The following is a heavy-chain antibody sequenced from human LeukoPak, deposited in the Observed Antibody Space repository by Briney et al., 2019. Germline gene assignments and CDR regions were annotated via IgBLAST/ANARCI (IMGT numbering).Heavy chain of an antibody. V-gene: IGHV3-48*04. Sequence: GGSLRLSCAASGFTFSSYGMSWVRQAPGRGLEWVSHISTGGSSRYYADSVKGRFTISRDNAKNSVYLQMYNMRAEDTGVYYCARDAGEWQPLNWGQGTLVTVSS. CDR2: ISTGGSSR. CDR1: GFTFSSYG. J-gene: IGHJ4*02. CDR3: ARDAGEWQPLN. D-gene: IGHD5-24*01.